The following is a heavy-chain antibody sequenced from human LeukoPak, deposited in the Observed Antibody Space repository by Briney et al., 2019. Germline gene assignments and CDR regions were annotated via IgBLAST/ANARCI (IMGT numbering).Heavy chain of an antibody. J-gene: IGHJ6*02. CDR2: IYYSGST. CDR3: ATLPPRAYGDYLLAYYYYGMDV. V-gene: IGHV4-39*01. Sequence: PSETLSLTCTVSGGSISSSSYYWGWIRQPPGKGLEWIGSIYYSGSTYYNPSLKSRVTISVDTSKNQFSLKLSFVTAADTAVYYCATLPPRAYGDYLLAYYYYGMDVWGQGTTVTVSS. CDR1: GGSISSSSYY. D-gene: IGHD4-17*01.